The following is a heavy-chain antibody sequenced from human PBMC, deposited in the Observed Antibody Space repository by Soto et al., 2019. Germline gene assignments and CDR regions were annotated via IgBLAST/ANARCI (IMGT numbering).Heavy chain of an antibody. D-gene: IGHD7-27*01. CDR2: IYYSGST. CDR1: CGSISSYN. Sequence: SETLSLTCTVSCGSISSYNWSWSRQPPGKGLEWIGYIYYSGSTHYNHSLKSRATISVDTSKNQFSLKLSSVTAADTAVYDCARVNWADAFDIWGQGTMV. V-gene: IGHV4-59*01. J-gene: IGHJ3*02. CDR3: ARVNWADAFDI.